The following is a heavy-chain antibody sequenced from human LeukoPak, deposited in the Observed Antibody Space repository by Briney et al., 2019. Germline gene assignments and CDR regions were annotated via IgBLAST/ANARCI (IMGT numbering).Heavy chain of an antibody. CDR1: GGSISSGGYS. J-gene: IGHJ4*02. Sequence: SETLTLTCAVSGGSISSGGYSWSWIRQPPGKGLEWIGYIYHSGSTYYNPSLKSRVTISVDRSKNQFSLKLSSVTAADTAVYYCARGGKGYFDYWGQGTLVTVSS. CDR2: IYHSGST. V-gene: IGHV4-30-2*01. CDR3: ARGGKGYFDY.